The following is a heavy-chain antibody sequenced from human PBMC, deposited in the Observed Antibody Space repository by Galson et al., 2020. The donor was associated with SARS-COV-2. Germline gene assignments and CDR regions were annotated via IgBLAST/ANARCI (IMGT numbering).Heavy chain of an antibody. CDR3: ARTQTFFGMDL. D-gene: IGHD3-3*01. Sequence: SETLSLTCTVSGGSVSSDTSYLSWIRQPPGKGLEWIGHISYSGSTNYNPSLKSRVTISEDMSNNQFSRKLNSVTATDTAVYYCARTQTFFGMDLWGQGTLVVVSS. CDR2: ISYSGST. V-gene: IGHV4-61*01. CDR1: GGSVSSDTSY. J-gene: IGHJ5*02.